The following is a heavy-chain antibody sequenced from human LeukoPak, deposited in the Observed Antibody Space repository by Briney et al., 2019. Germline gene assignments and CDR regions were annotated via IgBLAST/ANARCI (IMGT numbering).Heavy chain of an antibody. CDR3: ARDSPSYGANLYHDAFDI. CDR1: GYTFTGYY. Sequence: ASVTVSCKASGYTFTGYYMHWVRQAPGQGLEWMGRINPNSGGTDYAQKFQGRVTMTRDTSISTAYMELSRLRSDDTAVYYCARDSPSYGANLYHDAFDIWGQGTLVTVSS. D-gene: IGHD4-23*01. CDR2: INPNSGGT. V-gene: IGHV1-2*06. J-gene: IGHJ3*02.